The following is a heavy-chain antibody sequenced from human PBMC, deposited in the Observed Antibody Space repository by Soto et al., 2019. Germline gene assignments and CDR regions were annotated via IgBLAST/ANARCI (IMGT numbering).Heavy chain of an antibody. V-gene: IGHV3-30*18. CDR3: AKVFLWSYYYDSSGYYFDY. Sequence: VAVISYDGSNKYYADSVKGRFTISRDNSKNTLYLQMNSLRAEDTAVYYCAKVFLWSYYYDSSGYYFDYWGQGTLVTVSS. D-gene: IGHD3-22*01. J-gene: IGHJ4*02. CDR2: ISYDGSNK.